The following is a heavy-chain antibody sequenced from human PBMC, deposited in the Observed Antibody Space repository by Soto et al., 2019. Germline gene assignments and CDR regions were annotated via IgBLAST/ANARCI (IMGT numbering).Heavy chain of an antibody. Sequence: EVQLLESGGGLVQPGGSLRLSCAASGFTFSSYAMSWVRQAPGKGLEWVSVISGSGGTTYYADSVKGRFTISRDNSKNTLYLQMNSRRAEDTAVYYCAKDGWVGAAAGTPSRWGQGTLVTVSS. CDR1: GFTFSSYA. D-gene: IGHD6-13*01. J-gene: IGHJ4*02. CDR3: AKDGWVGAAAGTPSR. CDR2: ISGSGGTT. V-gene: IGHV3-23*01.